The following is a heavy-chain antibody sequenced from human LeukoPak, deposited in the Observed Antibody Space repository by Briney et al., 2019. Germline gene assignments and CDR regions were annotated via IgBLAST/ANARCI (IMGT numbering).Heavy chain of an antibody. CDR3: AREITIFGVVIRGLAFDY. CDR1: GFTFSSYN. D-gene: IGHD3-3*01. Sequence: GGSLRLSCAASGFTFSSYNMNWVRQAPGKGLEWVSSISSSSSYIYYADSVKGRFTISRDNAKNSLYLQMNSLRAEDTAVYYCAREITIFGVVIRGLAFDYWGQGTLVTVSS. CDR2: ISSSSSYI. V-gene: IGHV3-21*01. J-gene: IGHJ4*02.